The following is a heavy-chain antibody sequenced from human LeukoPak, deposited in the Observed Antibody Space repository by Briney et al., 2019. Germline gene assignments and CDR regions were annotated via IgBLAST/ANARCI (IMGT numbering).Heavy chain of an antibody. D-gene: IGHD6-13*01. Sequence: SETLSLTCTVSGGSISSSSYYWGWIRQPPGKGLEWIGSIYYSGSTYYNPSLKSRVTISVDTSKNQFSLKLSSVTAEDTAVYYCARGVIAAGGNDFDYWGQGTLVTVSS. CDR2: IYYSGST. CDR3: ARGVIAAGGNDFDY. J-gene: IGHJ4*02. CDR1: GGSISSSSYY. V-gene: IGHV4-39*07.